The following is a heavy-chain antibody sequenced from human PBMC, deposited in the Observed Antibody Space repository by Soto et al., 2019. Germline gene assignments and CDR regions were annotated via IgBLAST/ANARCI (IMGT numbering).Heavy chain of an antibody. Sequence: GGSLRLSCAVSGFTFSDYSMNWLRKAPGKGLEWVSYISSTGNTIYYADSVKGRFTISRDTANNSLHLQMNSLRADDTAVYFCARGSIGFLKGGWFDPWGQGTLVTVSS. CDR2: ISSTGNTI. CDR1: GFTFSDYS. CDR3: ARGSIGFLKGGWFDP. D-gene: IGHD6-25*01. V-gene: IGHV3-11*01. J-gene: IGHJ5*02.